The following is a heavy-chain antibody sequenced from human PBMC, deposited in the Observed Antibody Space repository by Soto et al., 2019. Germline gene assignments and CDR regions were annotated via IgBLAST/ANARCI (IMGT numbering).Heavy chain of an antibody. J-gene: IGHJ3*02. V-gene: IGHV1-18*01. D-gene: IGHD5-18*01. CDR1: GYTFTSYG. CDR3: ATAPVTAMADDAFDI. CDR2: ISAYNGNT. Sequence: ASVKVSCKASGYTFTSYGISWVRQAPGQGLEWMGWISAYNGNTNYAQKLQGRVTMTTDTSTSTAYMELRSLRSEDTAVYYCATAPVTAMADDAFDIWGQGTMVTVSS.